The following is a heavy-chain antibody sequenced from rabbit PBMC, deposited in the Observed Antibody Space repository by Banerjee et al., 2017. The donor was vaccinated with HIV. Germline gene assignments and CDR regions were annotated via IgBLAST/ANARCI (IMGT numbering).Heavy chain of an antibody. CDR1: GFTLSNYY. CDR2: IYTGDGST. D-gene: IGHD6-1*01. J-gene: IGHJ4*01. CDR3: ARDPLSYSDAGYAL. V-gene: IGHV1S47*01. Sequence: EESGGDLVKPGASLTLTCTASGFTLSNYYMCWVRQAPGKGLEWIGCIYTGDGSTYYASWAKGRFTISRSTSLNTVTLQMTSLTAADTATYFCARDPLSYSDAGYALWGQGTLVTV.